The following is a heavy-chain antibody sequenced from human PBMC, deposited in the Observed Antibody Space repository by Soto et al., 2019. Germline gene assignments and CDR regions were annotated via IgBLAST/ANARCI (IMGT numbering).Heavy chain of an antibody. CDR2: INHRGSA. J-gene: IGHJ4*02. CDR1: GASVSSTYW. CDR3: VRYNEASGTYYFDY. V-gene: IGHV4-4*02. Sequence: SETLSLTCAVSGASVSSTYWWSWVRQPPGKGPEWIGEINHRGSANYNPSLKSRVTISVDISKSQFSLRLTSVTAADTAVYYCVRYNEASGTYYFDYWGQGTLVTVSS. D-gene: IGHD6-13*01.